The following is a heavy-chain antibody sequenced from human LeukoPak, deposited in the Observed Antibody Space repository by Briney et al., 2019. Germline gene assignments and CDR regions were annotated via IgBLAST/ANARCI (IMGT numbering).Heavy chain of an antibody. CDR3: ARGSGSSAYYPVDY. Sequence: GGSLRLSCATSGFTFSSNAMHWVRQAPGKGLEWVAVVSYDGNNKYHADSVKGRFTISRDNSKNTLYLQMNSLRTEDTAVYYCARGSGSSAYYPVDYWGQGTLVTVSS. CDR1: GFTFSSNA. V-gene: IGHV3-30-3*01. CDR2: VSYDGNNK. J-gene: IGHJ4*02. D-gene: IGHD3-22*01.